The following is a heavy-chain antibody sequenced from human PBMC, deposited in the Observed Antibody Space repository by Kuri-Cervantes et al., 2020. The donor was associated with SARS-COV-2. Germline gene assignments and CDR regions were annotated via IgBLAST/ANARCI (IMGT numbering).Heavy chain of an antibody. Sequence: ASVKVSCKASGYTFTSYGISWVRQAPGQGLEWMGWISAYNGNTNYAQKLQGRVTMTTDTSTSTAYMELRSLRSDDTAVYYCASGDYCSSTSCYHYYYYGMDVWGQGTTVTVSS. D-gene: IGHD2-2*01. CDR3: ASGDYCSSTSCYHYYYYGMDV. CDR1: GYTFTSYG. J-gene: IGHJ6*02. V-gene: IGHV1-18*01. CDR2: ISAYNGNT.